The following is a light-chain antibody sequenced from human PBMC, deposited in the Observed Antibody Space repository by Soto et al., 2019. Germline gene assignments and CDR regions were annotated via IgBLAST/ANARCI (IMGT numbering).Light chain of an antibody. J-gene: IGKJ5*01. Sequence: DIVSPQGKGALTWSAGERGTLSCRASQSVSSYLAWYQQKPGQAPRLLIYDASNRATGIPARFSGSGSGAYFTLTISSLEPEDFAVYYCQQRSNWPLPFGKGTRLEI. CDR1: QSVSSY. CDR3: QQRSNWPLP. CDR2: DAS. V-gene: IGKV3-11*01.